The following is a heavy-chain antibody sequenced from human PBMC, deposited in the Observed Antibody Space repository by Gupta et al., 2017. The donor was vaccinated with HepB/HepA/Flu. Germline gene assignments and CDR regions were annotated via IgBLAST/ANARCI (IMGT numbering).Heavy chain of an antibody. CDR1: GFSLSTSAVG. D-gene: IGHD3-16*01. V-gene: IGHV2-5*01. J-gene: IGHJ4*02. CDR2: ISGNDYK. Sequence: QITLEESGPTLVKPTQTLTLPCTFSGFSLSTSAVGVGWIRPPPGKALEWLALISGNDYKWYNPSLKSSLTITKDTSKNDVVLTISDMDPVDTATYYCAHSQLGPAYSFDYWGRGIRVTVSS. CDR3: AHSQLGPAYSFDY.